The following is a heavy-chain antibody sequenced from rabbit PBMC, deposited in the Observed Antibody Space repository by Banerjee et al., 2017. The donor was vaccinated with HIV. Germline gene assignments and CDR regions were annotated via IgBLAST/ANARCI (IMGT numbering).Heavy chain of an antibody. Sequence: LEESGGGLVTPGGSLTLTCNASGFTISSGYWICWVRQAPGKGLVWIACIDAGSSAFTYSAPWAKVRFTISKTSSTTVTLQVTSLTAADTAASFCARDLAGVIGWNFGWWGPGTLVTVS. CDR3: ARDLAGVIGWNFGW. CDR2: IDAGSSAFT. CDR1: GFTISSGYW. J-gene: IGHJ6*01. V-gene: IGHV1S45*01. D-gene: IGHD4-1*01.